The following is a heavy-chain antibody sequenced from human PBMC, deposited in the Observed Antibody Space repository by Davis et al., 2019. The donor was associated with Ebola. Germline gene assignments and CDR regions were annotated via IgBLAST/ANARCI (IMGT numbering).Heavy chain of an antibody. CDR3: ARRGVRGVDY. CDR2: MYPRDSDI. D-gene: IGHD3-10*01. J-gene: IGHJ4*02. Sequence: GESLKISCKISGYSLNTYWIGWVRQTPDKGLEWMGVMYPRDSDIRYSPSFKGQVTISADTSINTAYLQWSSLKASDTARYYCARRGVRGVDYWGQGTLVTVSS. CDR1: GYSLNTYW. V-gene: IGHV5-51*01.